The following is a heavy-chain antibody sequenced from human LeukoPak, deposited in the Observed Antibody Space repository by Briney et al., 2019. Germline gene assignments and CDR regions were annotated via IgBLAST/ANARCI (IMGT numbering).Heavy chain of an antibody. Sequence: GGSLRLSCAASGFTFDDYGMSWVRQAPGKGLEWVSGINWNGGSTGYADSMKGRFTISRDNAKNSLYLQMNSLRAEDTALYYCARVAYISYSSSSFDYYYYYMDVWGKGTTVTVSS. J-gene: IGHJ6*03. CDR3: ARVAYISYSSSSFDYYYYYMDV. CDR1: GFTFDDYG. CDR2: INWNGGST. D-gene: IGHD6-6*01. V-gene: IGHV3-20*04.